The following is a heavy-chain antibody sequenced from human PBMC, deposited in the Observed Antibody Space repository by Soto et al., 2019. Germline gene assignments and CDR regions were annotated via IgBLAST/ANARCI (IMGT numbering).Heavy chain of an antibody. J-gene: IGHJ4*02. V-gene: IGHV6-1*01. CDR2: THYRSKWNN. CDR3: ARGRCMVYGGVPHYYIDS. Sequence: SETLSLTCAISGDSVSSDSAAWNWIRQSPSRGLEWLGRTHYRSKWNNDFALYVRGRMTIIPDISKNQFSLQLDSVTPEDTAVYYCARGRCMVYGGVPHYYIDSWGQGTLVTVFS. CDR1: GDSVSSDSAA. D-gene: IGHD2-8*01.